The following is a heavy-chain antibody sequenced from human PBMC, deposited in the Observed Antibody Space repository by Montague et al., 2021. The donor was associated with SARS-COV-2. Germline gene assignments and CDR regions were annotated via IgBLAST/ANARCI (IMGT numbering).Heavy chain of an antibody. CDR3: ACDLGFCSGGSCYGYFQH. CDR1: GGSISSSSYY. D-gene: IGHD2-15*01. Sequence: SETLSLTCTVSGGSISSSSYYWGWLRQPPGKGLEWIGSIFYTGSTYYNLYLKSRVTISVDTSKNQFSLKLSSVTAAATALYYCACDLGFCSGGSCYGYFQHWGQGTLVTVSS. CDR2: IFYTGST. J-gene: IGHJ1*01. V-gene: IGHV4-39*07.